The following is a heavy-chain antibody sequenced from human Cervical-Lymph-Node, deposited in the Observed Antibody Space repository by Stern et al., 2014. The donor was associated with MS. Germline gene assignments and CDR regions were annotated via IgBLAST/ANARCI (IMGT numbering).Heavy chain of an antibody. D-gene: IGHD5/OR15-5a*01. J-gene: IGHJ3*01. V-gene: IGHV1-69*05. CDR3: ARAWHGWTVSTITAFDV. CDR2: IVPIFVTA. CDR1: GGTFSSYA. Sequence: QVQLVQSGAEVKKPGSSVKVSCKASGGTFSSYAISWVRQAPGQGLEWMGGIVPIFVTANNAQKFQGRVTITTDKATSTAYMELSSLTSEDTAIYYCARAWHGWTVSTITAFDVWGQGTMVTVSS.